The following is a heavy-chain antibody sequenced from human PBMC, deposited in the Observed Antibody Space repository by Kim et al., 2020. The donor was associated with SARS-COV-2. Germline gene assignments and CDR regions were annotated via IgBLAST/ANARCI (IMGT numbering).Heavy chain of an antibody. D-gene: IGHD6-13*01. CDR1: GFTFGDYA. V-gene: IGHV3-49*03. CDR2: IRSKAYGGTT. CDR3: TRDCQPRGFSRTGNDAFDI. Sequence: GGSLRLSCTASGFTFGDYAMSWFRQAPGKGLEWVGFIRSKAYGGTTEYAASVKGRFTISRDDSKSIAYLQMNSLKTEDTAVYYCTRDCQPRGFSRTGNDAFDIWGQGTMVTVSS. J-gene: IGHJ3*02.